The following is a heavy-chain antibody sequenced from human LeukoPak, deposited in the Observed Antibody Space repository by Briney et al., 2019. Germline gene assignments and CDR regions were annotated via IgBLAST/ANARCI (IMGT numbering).Heavy chain of an antibody. CDR2: ISSSSSYI. Sequence: GRSLRLSCAASGFTFSSYSMNWVRQAPGKGLEWVSSISSSSSYIYYADSVKGRFTISRDNSKNTLYLQMNSLRAEDTAVYYCARDGTYGGNGFDYWGQGTLVTVSS. D-gene: IGHD4-17*01. J-gene: IGHJ4*02. CDR1: GFTFSSYS. V-gene: IGHV3-21*01. CDR3: ARDGTYGGNGFDY.